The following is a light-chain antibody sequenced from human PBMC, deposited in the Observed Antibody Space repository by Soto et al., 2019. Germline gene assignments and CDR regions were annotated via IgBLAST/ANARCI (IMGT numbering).Light chain of an antibody. CDR1: SSDVGGYNY. V-gene: IGLV2-14*01. CDR2: DVS. J-gene: IGLJ1*01. Sequence: PTTSVSGKTVQSCTISCTRKSSDVGGYNYVSWYQQHPGKAPKLMIYDVSNRPSGVSNRFSGSKSGNTASLTISGLQAEDEADYYCSSYTSSSTYVFGTGTKVTVL. CDR3: SSYTSSSTYV.